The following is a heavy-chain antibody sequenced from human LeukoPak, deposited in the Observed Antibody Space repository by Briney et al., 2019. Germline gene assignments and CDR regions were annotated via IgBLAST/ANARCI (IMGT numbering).Heavy chain of an antibody. CDR2: IYSGGNT. D-gene: IGHD1-26*01. CDR3: ARDVGFIVGATPGAFDI. Sequence: QPGGSLRLSCAAPGFTVSSNYMTWVRQAPGKGLEWVSVIYSGGNTYYADSVKGRFTISRDNTKNTLYLQMNSLRADDTAVYYCARDVGFIVGATPGAFDIWGQGTMVTVSS. J-gene: IGHJ3*02. V-gene: IGHV3-66*01. CDR1: GFTVSSNY.